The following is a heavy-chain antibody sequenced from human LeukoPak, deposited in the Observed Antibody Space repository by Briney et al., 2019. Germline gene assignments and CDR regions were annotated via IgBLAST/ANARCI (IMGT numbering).Heavy chain of an antibody. CDR2: SGTGGST. V-gene: IGHV3-23*01. D-gene: IGHD1-26*01. J-gene: IGHJ4*02. CDR1: GFIFSDYV. CDR3: AKDRGSQNY. Sequence: PGGSLRLSCAGSGFIFSDYVISWVRQAPGKGLEWVSASGTGGSTYYADSVKGRFTISRDNSKNTLYLQMNSLRAEDTAVYYCAKDRGSQNYWGQGTLVTVSS.